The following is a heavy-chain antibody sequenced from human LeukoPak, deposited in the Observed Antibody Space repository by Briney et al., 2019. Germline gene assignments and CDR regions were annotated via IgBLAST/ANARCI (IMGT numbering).Heavy chain of an antibody. J-gene: IGHJ4*02. V-gene: IGHV4-61*02. D-gene: IGHD5-24*01. Sequence: RPSETPSLTCSVSGGPISSGSYYWNWIRQPAGKGLEWIGRIYTSGSTNYNPSLKSRVTISVDTSKNQFSLKLSSVTAADTAVYYCARGGGYNPYYWGQGTLVTVSS. CDR1: GGPISSGSYY. CDR3: ARGGGYNPYY. CDR2: IYTSGST.